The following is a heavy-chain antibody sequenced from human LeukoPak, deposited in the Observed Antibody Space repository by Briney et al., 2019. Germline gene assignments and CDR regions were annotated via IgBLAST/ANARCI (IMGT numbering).Heavy chain of an antibody. D-gene: IGHD6-13*01. CDR1: GGSFSGYY. Sequence: PSETLSLTCAVYGGSFSGYYWSWIRQPPGKGLEWIGEINHSGSTNYNPSLKSRVTISVDTSKNQFSLKLSSVTAADTAVYYCARVGSSSWPSSGYYYYMDVWGKGTTVTVSS. V-gene: IGHV4-34*01. J-gene: IGHJ6*03. CDR3: ARVGSSSWPSSGYYYYMDV. CDR2: INHSGST.